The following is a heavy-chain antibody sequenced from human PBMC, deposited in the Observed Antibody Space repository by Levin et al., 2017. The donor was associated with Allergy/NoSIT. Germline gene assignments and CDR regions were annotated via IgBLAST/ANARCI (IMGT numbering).Heavy chain of an antibody. CDR2: IYYSGST. CDR3: ARARSGSYTLPIDY. V-gene: IGHV4-61*01. D-gene: IGHD1-26*01. Sequence: SQTLSLTCTVSGGSVSSGSYYWSWIRQPPGKGLEWIGYIYYSGSTNYNPSLKSRVTISVDTSKNQFSLKLSSVTAADTAVYYCARARSGSYTLPIDYWGQGTLVTVSS. CDR1: GGSVSSGSYY. J-gene: IGHJ4*02.